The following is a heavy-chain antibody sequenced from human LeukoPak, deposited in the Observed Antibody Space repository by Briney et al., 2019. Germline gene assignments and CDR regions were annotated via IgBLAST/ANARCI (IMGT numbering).Heavy chain of an antibody. CDR1: GYTLTELS. D-gene: IGHD4-17*01. CDR3: ATDLTVTTPFDY. Sequence: GASVKVSCKVSGYTLTELSMHWVRQAPGKGLEWMGGFDPEDGETICAQKFQGRVTMTEDTSTDTAYMELSSLRSEDTAVYYCATDLTVTTPFDYWGQGTLVTVSS. V-gene: IGHV1-24*01. J-gene: IGHJ4*02. CDR2: FDPEDGET.